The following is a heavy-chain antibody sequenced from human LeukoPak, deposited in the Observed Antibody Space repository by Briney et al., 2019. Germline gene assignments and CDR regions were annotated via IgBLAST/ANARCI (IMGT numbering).Heavy chain of an antibody. CDR2: ISGSGGST. CDR1: GFTFSSYA. Sequence: GGSLRLSCAASGFTFSSYAMSWVRQAPGKGLEWVSAISGSGGSTYYADSVKGRFTISRDNSKNTLYLQMNSLRAEDTAVYHCAAFWSGYYFRGFSFDYWGQGTLVTVSS. J-gene: IGHJ4*02. V-gene: IGHV3-23*01. D-gene: IGHD3-3*01. CDR3: AAFWSGYYFRGFSFDY.